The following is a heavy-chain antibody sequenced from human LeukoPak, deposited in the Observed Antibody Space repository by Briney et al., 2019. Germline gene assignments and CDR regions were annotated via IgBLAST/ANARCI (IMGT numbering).Heavy chain of an antibody. Sequence: PSETLSLTCTVSGGSISSSTYYWGWIRRPPGKGLEWIGSIYYSGSTYYNPSLKSRVTVSVDTSKNQFSLKLSSVTAADTAVYYCARGYRLIPSYWGQGTLVTVSS. J-gene: IGHJ4*02. CDR3: ARGYRLIPSY. D-gene: IGHD5-12*01. V-gene: IGHV4-39*01. CDR2: IYYSGST. CDR1: GGSISSSTYY.